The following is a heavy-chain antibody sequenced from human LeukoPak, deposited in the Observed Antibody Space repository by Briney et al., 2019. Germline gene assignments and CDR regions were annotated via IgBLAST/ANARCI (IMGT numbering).Heavy chain of an antibody. Sequence: SETLSLTCAAYGGSFSGYYWSWIRQPLGKGLEWIGEINHRGSSNYNPSLKSRVTISVDTSRNQFSLKLTSVTAADTAVYYCTREGYDILTGYYIVDWGQGTLVTVSS. CDR2: INHRGSS. D-gene: IGHD3-9*01. CDR3: TREGYDILTGYYIVD. CDR1: GGSFSGYY. V-gene: IGHV4-34*01. J-gene: IGHJ4*02.